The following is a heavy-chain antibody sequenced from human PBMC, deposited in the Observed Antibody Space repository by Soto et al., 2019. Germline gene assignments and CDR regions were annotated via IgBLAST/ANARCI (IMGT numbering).Heavy chain of an antibody. Sequence: EVQLVESGGGLVKPGGSLRLSCAASGFTLSNAWVSWVRQAPGKGLEWVGRIKNKFEGATTDYAAPVKGRFTISRDDSKNMLYLQMSSLITDDTAVYYCAPDWNFDYWCQGTLVTVSS. D-gene: IGHD3-3*01. V-gene: IGHV3-15*01. CDR1: GFTLSNAW. J-gene: IGHJ4*02. CDR3: APDWNFDY. CDR2: IKNKFEGATT.